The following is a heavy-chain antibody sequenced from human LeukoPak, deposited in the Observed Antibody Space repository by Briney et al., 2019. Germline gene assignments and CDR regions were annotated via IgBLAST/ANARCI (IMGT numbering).Heavy chain of an antibody. CDR2: IIPFFGTA. J-gene: IGHJ4*02. Sequence: SVKVSCKASGGTFRNYAISWVRQAPGQGLEWMGGIIPFFGTANYAQKFQGRVTITADESTNTAYMELSSLRSEDTAVYYCARERQLLLWFGESKNSYYFDYWGQGTLVTVSS. CDR1: GGTFRNYA. D-gene: IGHD3-10*01. CDR3: ARERQLLLWFGESKNSYYFDY. V-gene: IGHV1-69*13.